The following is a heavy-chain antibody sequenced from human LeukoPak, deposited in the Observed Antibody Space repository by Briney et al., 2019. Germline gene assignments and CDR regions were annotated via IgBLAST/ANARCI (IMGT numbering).Heavy chain of an antibody. CDR2: ISGSGGST. V-gene: IGHV3-23*01. Sequence: PGGSLRLSCAASGFTLSSYAMSWVRPAPGKGLEWVSAISGSGGSTYYADSVKGRFTISRDNSKNSLYMQMNSLRAEDTAVYYCARDLGQYYDTSDNWFDPWGQGTLVTVSS. J-gene: IGHJ5*02. D-gene: IGHD3-22*01. CDR1: GFTLSSYA. CDR3: ARDLGQYYDTSDNWFDP.